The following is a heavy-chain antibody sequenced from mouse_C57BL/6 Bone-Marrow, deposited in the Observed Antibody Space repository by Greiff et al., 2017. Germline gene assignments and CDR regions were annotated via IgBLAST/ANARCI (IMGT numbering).Heavy chain of an antibody. CDR3: ARRGDFDV. CDR2: ISNGGGST. CDR1: GFTFSDYY. Sequence: EVKLMESGGGLVQPGGSLKLSCAASGFTFSDYYMYWVRQTPEKRLEWVAYISNGGGSTYYPDTVKGRFTISRDNAKNTLNLQMSRLKSEDTAMYYCARRGDFDVWGTGTTVTVSS. V-gene: IGHV5-12*01. J-gene: IGHJ1*03.